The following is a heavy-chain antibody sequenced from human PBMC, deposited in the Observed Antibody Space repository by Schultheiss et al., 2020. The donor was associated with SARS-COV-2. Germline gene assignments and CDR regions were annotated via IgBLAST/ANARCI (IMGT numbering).Heavy chain of an antibody. CDR3: VRDQGDADNYCPYDC. CDR2: IYYSGST. D-gene: IGHD5-24*01. V-gene: IGHV4-31*03. Sequence: SETLSLTCTVSGGSISSGGYYWSWIRQHPGKGLEWIGYIYYSGSTYYNPSLKSRVTMLLDTSKNQFSLKLNSVTAADTAVYYCVRDQGDADNYCPYDCWGQGTLVTVSS. CDR1: GGSISSGGYY. J-gene: IGHJ4*02.